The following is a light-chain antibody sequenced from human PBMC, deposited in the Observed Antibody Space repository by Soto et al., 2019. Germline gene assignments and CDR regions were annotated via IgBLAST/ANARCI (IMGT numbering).Light chain of an antibody. Sequence: TQMTQSPLSLSASVGEKVIITCRASRDVGSDVSWYQQKPGQAPKLVIYAASNLYTGVPSRFSGRRSGTEFTLTISSLQPEDFASYYCLQDYGDSWTFGQGTKVEIE. CDR1: RDVGSD. V-gene: IGKV1-6*01. CDR3: LQDYGDSWT. CDR2: AAS. J-gene: IGKJ1*01.